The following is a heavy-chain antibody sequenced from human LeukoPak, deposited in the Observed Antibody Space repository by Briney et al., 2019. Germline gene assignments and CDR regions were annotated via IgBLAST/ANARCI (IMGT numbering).Heavy chain of an antibody. V-gene: IGHV4-59*12. CDR2: IYYSGST. Sequence: PSETLSLTCTVSGGSISSYYWSWIRQPPGKGLEWIGYIYYSGSTNYNPSLKSRVTMSVDTSKNQFSLKLSSVTAADTAVYYCARGCMLYPDPPSDAFDIWGQGTMVTVSS. CDR1: GGSISSYY. CDR3: ARGCMLYPDPPSDAFDI. J-gene: IGHJ3*02. D-gene: IGHD2-8*01.